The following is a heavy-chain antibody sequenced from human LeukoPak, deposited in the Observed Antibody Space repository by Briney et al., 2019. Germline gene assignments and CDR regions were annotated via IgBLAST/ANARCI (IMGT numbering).Heavy chain of an antibody. CDR3: ASSSHLAPMIVVVDAFDI. CDR2: ISSSSSYI. D-gene: IGHD3-22*01. CDR1: GFTFSSYS. Sequence: PGGSLRLSCAASGFTFSSYSMNWVRQAPGKGLEWVSSISSSSSYIYYADSVEGRFTISRDNAKNSLYLQMNSLRAEDTAVYYCASSSHLAPMIVVVDAFDIWGQGTMVTVSS. J-gene: IGHJ3*02. V-gene: IGHV3-21*01.